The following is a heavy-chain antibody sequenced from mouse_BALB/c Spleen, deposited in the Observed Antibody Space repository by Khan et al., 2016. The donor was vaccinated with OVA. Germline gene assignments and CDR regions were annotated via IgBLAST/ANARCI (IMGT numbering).Heavy chain of an antibody. CDR1: GYTFTNYW. V-gene: IGHV1-7*01. J-gene: IGHJ2*01. D-gene: IGHD1-1*01. CDR2: INPSTGYT. Sequence: QIQLVQSGAELAKPGASVKMSCKASGYTFTNYWMNWVKQRPGQGLEWIGYINPSTGYTEFNQKFKDKATLTADKSSSTAYMQLSSLTSEDSAVYYCARRGLRWDFDYWGQGTTLTVSS. CDR3: ARRGLRWDFDY.